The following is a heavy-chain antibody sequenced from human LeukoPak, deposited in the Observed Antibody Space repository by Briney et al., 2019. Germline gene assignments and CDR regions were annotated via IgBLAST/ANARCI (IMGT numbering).Heavy chain of an antibody. Sequence: GESLKISCEGSGYTFTKYWIGWVRQMPGKGLEWMGIIHPGDSHTWYSPSFQGQVTISADKSISMAYLQWSSLKASDTAMYFCARQPGMTAKSWYFDLWGRGTLVTVTS. J-gene: IGHJ2*01. D-gene: IGHD2-2*01. V-gene: IGHV5-51*01. CDR3: ARQPGMTAKSWYFDL. CDR1: GYTFTKYW. CDR2: IHPGDSHT.